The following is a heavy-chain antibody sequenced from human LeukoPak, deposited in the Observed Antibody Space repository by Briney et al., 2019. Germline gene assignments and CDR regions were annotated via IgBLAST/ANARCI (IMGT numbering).Heavy chain of an antibody. J-gene: IGHJ5*02. D-gene: IGHD4-23*01. CDR3: AKDVIPTTVVTANWFDP. V-gene: IGHV3-23*01. Sequence: SGGSLRLSCAASGFTVSSNYMSWVRQAPGKGLEWVSDISNSGGSTYYADSVKDRFTISRDNSKNTLYLQMSSLRAEDTAVYYCAKDVIPTTVVTANWFDPWGQGTLVTVSS. CDR2: ISNSGGST. CDR1: GFTVSSNY.